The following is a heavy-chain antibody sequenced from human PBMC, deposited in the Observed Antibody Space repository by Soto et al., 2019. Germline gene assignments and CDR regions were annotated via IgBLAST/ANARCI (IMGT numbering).Heavy chain of an antibody. CDR1: GFTFSSYG. J-gene: IGHJ6*01. D-gene: IGHD3-3*01. CDR3: ARQRSDSALRFLEWAEGMGV. CDR2: IWYDGSNK. V-gene: IGHV3-33*01. Sequence: QVQLVESGGGVVQPGGSLRLSCAASGFTFSSYGMHWVRQAPGKGLEWVAVIWYDGSNKYYADSVTGRFTISRDNSKNTLHLQLNSLRAEETAVYYCARQRSDSALRFLEWAEGMGVWGRGTTVTVSS.